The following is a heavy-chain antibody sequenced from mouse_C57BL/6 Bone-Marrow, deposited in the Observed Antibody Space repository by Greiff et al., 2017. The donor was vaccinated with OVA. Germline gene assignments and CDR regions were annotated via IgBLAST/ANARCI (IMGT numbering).Heavy chain of an antibody. CDR2: SRNKANDYTT. D-gene: IGHD2-1*01. J-gene: IGHJ4*01. V-gene: IGHV7-1*01. CDR1: GFTFSDFY. Sequence: EVKLMESGGGLVQSGRSLRLSCATSGFTFSDFYMEWVRQAPGKGLEWIAASRNKANDYTTEYSASVKGRFIVSRDTSQSILYLQMNALRAEDTAIYYCARDANYGNPYYAMDYWGQGTSVTVSS. CDR3: ARDANYGNPYYAMDY.